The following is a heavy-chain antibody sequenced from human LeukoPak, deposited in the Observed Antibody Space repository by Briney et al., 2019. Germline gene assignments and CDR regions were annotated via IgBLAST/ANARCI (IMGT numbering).Heavy chain of an antibody. Sequence: PGGSLRLSCAASGFIFDDYAMYWVRQAPGKGLEWVSGISWSSGNIDYADSVKGRFTISRDNAKNSLYLQMNSLRAEDMALYYCTKGLRSDTTMVIDYWGQGTLVTVSS. CDR1: GFIFDDYA. CDR3: TKGLRSDTTMVIDY. J-gene: IGHJ4*02. V-gene: IGHV3-9*03. CDR2: ISWSSGNI. D-gene: IGHD5-18*01.